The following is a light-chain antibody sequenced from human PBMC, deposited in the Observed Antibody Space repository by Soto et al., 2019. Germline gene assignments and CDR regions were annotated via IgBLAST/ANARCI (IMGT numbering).Light chain of an antibody. V-gene: IGKV1-39*01. J-gene: IGKJ1*01. CDR1: QSISSY. CDR2: AAS. Sequence: IQMTQSPSSLSASVGDRVTITCRASQSISSYLNWYQQKPGKAPELLIYAASSLQSGVPSRFSGSGSGTDFTLTISSLQPEDFATYYCQQSYSTPPWTFGQGTKVDIK. CDR3: QQSYSTPPWT.